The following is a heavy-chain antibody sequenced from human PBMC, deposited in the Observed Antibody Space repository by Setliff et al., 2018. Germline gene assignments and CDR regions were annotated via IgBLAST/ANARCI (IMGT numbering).Heavy chain of an antibody. V-gene: IGHV4-39*07. J-gene: IGHJ4*02. CDR2: VYYSGYT. CDR3: ARVDFTMLQGVLGH. Sequence: TLSLTCTVSNGSVSTTSHYWGWVRQPPGKGLEWIGSVYYSGYTYYSPSLESRVAISVDTSKNQFSLKVNSVTAADTAVYYCARVDFTMLQGVLGHWGQGTLVTVSS. CDR1: NGSVSTTSHY. D-gene: IGHD3-10*01.